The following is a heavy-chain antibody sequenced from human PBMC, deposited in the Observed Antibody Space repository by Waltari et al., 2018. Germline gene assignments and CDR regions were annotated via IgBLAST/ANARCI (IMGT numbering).Heavy chain of an antibody. CDR3: ARDRGYVVRVYYYYMDV. CDR2: INPNSGGT. V-gene: IGHV1-2*06. Sequence: QVQLVQSGAEVKKPGASVKVSCKASGYTFTGYYMHWVRQAPGQGLEWMGRINPNSGGTNYAQKFQGRVTMTRDTSISTAYMELSRLRSDDTAVYYCARDRGYVVRVYYYYMDVWGKGPRSPSP. D-gene: IGHD5-12*01. CDR1: GYTFTGYY. J-gene: IGHJ6*03.